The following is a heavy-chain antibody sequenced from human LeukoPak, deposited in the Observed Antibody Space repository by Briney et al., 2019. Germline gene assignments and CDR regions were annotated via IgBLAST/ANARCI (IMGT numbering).Heavy chain of an antibody. Sequence: ASVKVSCKASRYTFTTYAMNWVRQAPGQGLEWMGWINTNTGNPTYAQGFTGRFVFSLDTSVSTAYLQISSLKAEDTAVYYCARGVLWFGDYPKYYFDYWGQGTLVTVSS. V-gene: IGHV7-4-1*02. CDR2: INTNTGNP. CDR1: RYTFTTYA. J-gene: IGHJ4*02. D-gene: IGHD3-10*01. CDR3: ARGVLWFGDYPKYYFDY.